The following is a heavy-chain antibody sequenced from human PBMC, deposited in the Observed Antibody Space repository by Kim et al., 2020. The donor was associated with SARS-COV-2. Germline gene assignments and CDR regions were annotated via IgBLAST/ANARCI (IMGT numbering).Heavy chain of an antibody. Sequence: SETLSLTCTVSGGSISSSSYYWGWIRQPPGKGLEWIGSIYYSGSTYYNPSLKSRVTISVDTSKNQFSLKLSSVTAADTAVYYCARHTGAGSGSYDYWGQGTLVTVSS. CDR1: GGSISSSSYY. CDR2: IYYSGST. D-gene: IGHD1-26*01. CDR3: ARHTGAGSGSYDY. J-gene: IGHJ4*02. V-gene: IGHV4-39*01.